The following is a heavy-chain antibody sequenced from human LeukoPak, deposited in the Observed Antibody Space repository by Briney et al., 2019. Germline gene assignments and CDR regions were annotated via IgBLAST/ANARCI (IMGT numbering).Heavy chain of an antibody. CDR2: ISAYNGNT. Sequence: ASVKVSCKASGYTFTSYGISWVRQAPGRGLEWMGWISAYNGNTNYAQKLQGRVTMTTDTSTSTAYMELRSLRSDDTAVYYCARGGLYYYDSSGYYDYWGQGTLVTVSS. CDR3: ARGGLYYYDSSGYYDY. D-gene: IGHD3-22*01. CDR1: GYTFTSYG. V-gene: IGHV1-18*01. J-gene: IGHJ4*02.